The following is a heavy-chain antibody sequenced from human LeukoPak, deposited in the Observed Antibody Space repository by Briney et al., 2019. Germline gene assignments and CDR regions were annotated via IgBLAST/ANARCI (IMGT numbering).Heavy chain of an antibody. V-gene: IGHV4-39*07. CDR2: IYHSGST. J-gene: IGHJ4*02. D-gene: IGHD4-11*01. Sequence: PSETLSLTCTVSGGSISSGSYYWSWIRQPPGKGLEWIGSIYHSGSTYYNPSLKSRLTISVDTSKNQFSLRLSSVTAADTAVYYCVRYNNYGYYFDYWGQGTLVTVSS. CDR3: VRYNNYGYYFDY. CDR1: GGSISSGSYY.